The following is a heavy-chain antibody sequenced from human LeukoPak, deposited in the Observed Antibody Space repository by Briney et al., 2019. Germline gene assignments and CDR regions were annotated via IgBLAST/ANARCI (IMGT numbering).Heavy chain of an antibody. CDR3: AMSVAGDYYYYYMDV. Sequence: SGKVSCKASGGTFSSYAISWVRQATGQGLEWRGGIIPIFGTANSAQRFQGRVTITTDESTSTAYMGLSSLRSEDTAVYYCAMSVAGDYYYYYMDVWGKGTTVTVSS. V-gene: IGHV1-69*05. CDR2: IIPIFGTA. CDR1: GGTFSSYA. J-gene: IGHJ6*03.